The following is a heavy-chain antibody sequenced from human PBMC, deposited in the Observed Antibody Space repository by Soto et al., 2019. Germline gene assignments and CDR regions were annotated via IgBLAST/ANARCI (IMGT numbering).Heavy chain of an antibody. Sequence: GEFRNISCEASGFTFSRVSINWVRQVPGKGLEWVASISSGSSDTWYADSVKGRFIISRDNAQNSLFLQMNTLRPEDTAMYYCARVAYWGPGTQVTVYS. CDR1: GFTFSRVS. V-gene: IGHV3-21*01. J-gene: IGHJ4*02. CDR2: ISSGSSDT. CDR3: ARVAY.